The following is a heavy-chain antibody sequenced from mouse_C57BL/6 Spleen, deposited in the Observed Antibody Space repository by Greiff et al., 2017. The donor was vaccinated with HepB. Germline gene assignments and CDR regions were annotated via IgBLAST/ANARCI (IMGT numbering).Heavy chain of an antibody. Sequence: EVKLQESGGGLVKPGGSLKLSCAASGFTFSSYAMSWVRQTPEKRLEWVATISDGGSYTYYPDNVKGRFTITRDNAKNTLYLQMSHLKSEDTAMYYCARPYSSGYSYFDYWGQGTTLTVSS. V-gene: IGHV5-4*03. CDR2: ISDGGSYT. D-gene: IGHD3-2*02. CDR3: ARPYSSGYSYFDY. CDR1: GFTFSSYA. J-gene: IGHJ2*01.